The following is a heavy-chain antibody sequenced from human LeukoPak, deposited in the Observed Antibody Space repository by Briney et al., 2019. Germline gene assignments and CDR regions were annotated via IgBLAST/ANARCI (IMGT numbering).Heavy chain of an antibody. J-gene: IGHJ3*02. Sequence: GGSLRLSCAASGFTFSRYAMSWVRQAPGKGLEWVSAISGSGGSTYYADSVKGRFTISRDNSKNTLYLQMNSLRAEDTAVYYCAKDRPIMITFGGVIGPIDAFDIWGQGTMVTVSS. CDR2: ISGSGGST. CDR3: AKDRPIMITFGGVIGPIDAFDI. D-gene: IGHD3-16*02. V-gene: IGHV3-23*01. CDR1: GFTFSRYA.